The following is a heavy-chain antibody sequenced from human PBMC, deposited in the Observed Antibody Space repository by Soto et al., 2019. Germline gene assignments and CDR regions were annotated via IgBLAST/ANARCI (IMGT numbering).Heavy chain of an antibody. V-gene: IGHV3-33*01. CDR3: ARDKSSSGFDP. Sequence: QVQLVESGGGVVQPGRSLRLSCAASGFTFSSYGMHWVRQAPGKGLEWVAVIWYDGSNKYYADSVKGRFTISRDNSKNTLYLQMNSLRAEDTAVYYCARDKSSSGFDPWGQGTLVTVSS. CDR1: GFTFSSYG. J-gene: IGHJ5*02. D-gene: IGHD6-6*01. CDR2: IWYDGSNK.